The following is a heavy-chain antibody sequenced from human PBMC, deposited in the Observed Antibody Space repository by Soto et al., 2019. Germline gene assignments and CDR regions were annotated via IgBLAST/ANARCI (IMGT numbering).Heavy chain of an antibody. V-gene: IGHV1-69*01. CDR1: GGTFSSYA. J-gene: IGHJ6*02. CDR2: IIPIFGTA. CDR3: ARDPRRLTFMAAAATYYYGMDV. Sequence: QVQLVQSGAEVKKPGSSVKVSCKASGGTFSSYAISWVRQAPGQGLEWMGGIIPIFGTANYAQKFQGRVTITADESTSPAYMELSSLRSEDTAVYYCARDPRRLTFMAAAATYYYGMDVWGQGTTVTVSS. D-gene: IGHD6-13*01.